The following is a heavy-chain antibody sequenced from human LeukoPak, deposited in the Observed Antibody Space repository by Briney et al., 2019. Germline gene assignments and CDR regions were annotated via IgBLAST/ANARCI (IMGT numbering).Heavy chain of an antibody. D-gene: IGHD6-13*01. J-gene: IGHJ5*02. Sequence: SQTLSLTCTVSGGSISSGGYYWSWIRQPAGKGLEWIGRIYTSGSTNYNPSLKSRVTISVDTSKNQFSLKLSSVTAADTAVYYCARYGPAKAAAGTFNWFDPWGQGTLVTVSS. V-gene: IGHV4-61*02. CDR3: ARYGPAKAAAGTFNWFDP. CDR1: GGSISSGGYY. CDR2: IYTSGST.